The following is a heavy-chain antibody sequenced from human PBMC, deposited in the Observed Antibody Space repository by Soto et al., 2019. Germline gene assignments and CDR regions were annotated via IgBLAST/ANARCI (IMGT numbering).Heavy chain of an antibody. CDR3: AKDLRTSWVFGNFDS. J-gene: IGHJ4*02. Sequence: EVQLVESGGGWVQPGRSLRLSCAASGFTFDDYAMHWVRQAPGKGLEWVSGIAFNSGNTSYADSVKGRFTISRDNAKNALYLQMNSLRAEDTALYYCAKDLRTSWVFGNFDSWGQGTLVTVSS. V-gene: IGHV3-9*01. D-gene: IGHD2-2*01. CDR2: IAFNSGNT. CDR1: GFTFDDYA.